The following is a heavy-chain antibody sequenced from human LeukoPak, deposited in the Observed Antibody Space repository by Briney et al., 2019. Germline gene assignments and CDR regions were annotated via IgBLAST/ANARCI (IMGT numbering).Heavy chain of an antibody. Sequence: PGGSLRLSCAASGFTFSSYAMHWVRQAPGKGLEWVAVISYDGSNKYYADSVKGRFTISRDNSKNTLYLQMNSLRAEDTAVYYCAKGKKLASRPYYMDVWGKGTTVTVSS. CDR3: AKGKKLASRPYYMDV. CDR2: ISYDGSNK. V-gene: IGHV3-30*04. J-gene: IGHJ6*03. CDR1: GFTFSSYA.